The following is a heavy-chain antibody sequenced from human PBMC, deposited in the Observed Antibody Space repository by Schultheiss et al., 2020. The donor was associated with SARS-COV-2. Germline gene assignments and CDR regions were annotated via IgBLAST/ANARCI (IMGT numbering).Heavy chain of an antibody. Sequence: GGSLRLSCAASGFTFSSYWMHWVRQAPGKGLVWVSRINSDGSSTSYADSVKGRFTISRDNSKNTLYLQMNSLRAEDTAVYYCARPYGDYAYGMDVWGQGTTVTVSS. J-gene: IGHJ6*02. CDR2: INSDGSST. V-gene: IGHV3-74*01. CDR1: GFTFSSYW. CDR3: ARPYGDYAYGMDV. D-gene: IGHD4-17*01.